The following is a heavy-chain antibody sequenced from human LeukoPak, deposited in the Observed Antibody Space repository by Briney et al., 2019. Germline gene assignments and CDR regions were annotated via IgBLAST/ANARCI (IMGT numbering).Heavy chain of an antibody. J-gene: IGHJ4*02. CDR3: ARGHIAARRGYYFDY. CDR2: IYYSGST. D-gene: IGHD6-6*01. Sequence: PSETLSLTCTVSGGSISSYYWSWIRQPPGKGLEWIGYIYYSGSTNYNPSLKSRVTISVDTSKNQFSLKLSSVTAADTAVHYCARGHIAARRGYYFDYWGRGTLVTVSS. CDR1: GGSISSYY. V-gene: IGHV4-59*01.